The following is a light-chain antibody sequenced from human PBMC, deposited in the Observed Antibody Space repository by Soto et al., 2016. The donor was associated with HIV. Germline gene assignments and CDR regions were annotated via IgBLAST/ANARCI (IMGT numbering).Light chain of an antibody. CDR3: MQALQTPMT. J-gene: IGKJ4*01. Sequence: DIVMTQSPLSLPVTPGESASISCRSSQSLLQSNGFNYLDWYVQKPGQSPQLLIYLGTNRASGVPDRFSGSGSGTDFTLKISRVEAEDVGVYYCMQALQTPMTFGGGTKVEIK. CDR2: LGT. CDR1: QSLLQSNGFNY. V-gene: IGKV2-28*01.